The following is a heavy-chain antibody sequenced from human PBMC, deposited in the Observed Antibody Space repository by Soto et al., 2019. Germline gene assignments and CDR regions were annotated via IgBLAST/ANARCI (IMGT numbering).Heavy chain of an antibody. J-gene: IGHJ1*01. Sequence: QVQLVQSGAEVKKPGASVKVSCKASGYTFTSYYMHWVRQAPGQGLEWMGIINPSGGSTSYAQKFKSRVTMTRDTSTSTVYMELSILRSEYTAVYYCASTRIADGKFQHSGQGTLVTVSS. CDR3: ASTRIADGKFQH. V-gene: IGHV1-46*01. CDR1: GYTFTSYY. CDR2: INPSGGST. D-gene: IGHD6-13*01.